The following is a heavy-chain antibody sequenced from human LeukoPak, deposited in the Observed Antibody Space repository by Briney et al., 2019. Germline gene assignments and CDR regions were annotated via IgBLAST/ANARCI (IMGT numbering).Heavy chain of an antibody. Sequence: SETLSLTCTVSGASINSPTYYWGWIRQPPGKGLEWIGSFYYTGNTYYNPSLRSRVTISVDTSRNQFSLRLNSVTAADAAVYYCATYGSGSYYYTYYYYYMDVWGKGTTVTVSS. CDR1: GASINSPTYY. J-gene: IGHJ6*03. CDR3: ATYGSGSYYYTYYYYYMDV. V-gene: IGHV4-39*07. CDR2: FYYTGNT. D-gene: IGHD3-10*01.